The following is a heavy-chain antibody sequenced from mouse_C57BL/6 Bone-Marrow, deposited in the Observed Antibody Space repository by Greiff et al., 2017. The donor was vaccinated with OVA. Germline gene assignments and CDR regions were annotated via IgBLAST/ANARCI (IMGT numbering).Heavy chain of an antibody. V-gene: IGHV1-81*01. CDR1: GYTFTSYG. Sequence: QVQLKQSGAELARPGASVKLSCKASGYTFTSYGISWVKQRTGQGLEWIGEIYPRSGNTYYNEKFKGKATLTADKSSSTAYMELRRLTSEDSAVYFCAAYGSTYYDAMDYWGQGTSVTVSS. J-gene: IGHJ4*01. CDR2: IYPRSGNT. D-gene: IGHD1-1*01. CDR3: AAYGSTYYDAMDY.